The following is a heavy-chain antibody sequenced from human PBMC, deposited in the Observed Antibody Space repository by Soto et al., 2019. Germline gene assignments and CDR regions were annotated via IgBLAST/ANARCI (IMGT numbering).Heavy chain of an antibody. D-gene: IGHD3-10*01. CDR1: GFSFSSNS. CDR3: TKWSGFGDA. Sequence: GGSLRLSCAASGFSFSSNSMTWVRRAPGKGLEWVSGISASGDKTFYSDSVKGRFTISRDIYKNTLYLQMSSLRAEDTAVYYCTKWSGFGDAWGQGPLVTVSS. V-gene: IGHV3-23*01. J-gene: IGHJ5*02. CDR2: ISASGDKT.